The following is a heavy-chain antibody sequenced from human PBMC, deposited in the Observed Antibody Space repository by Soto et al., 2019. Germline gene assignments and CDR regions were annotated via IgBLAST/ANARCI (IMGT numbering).Heavy chain of an antibody. D-gene: IGHD3-22*01. CDR1: GYSFTSYW. Sequence: GESLKISCKGSGYSFTSYWIGWVRQMPGKGLEWMGIIHPGDSDTRYSPSFQGQVAMSADKSISTAYLQWSSLKASDTAMYYCARQGLPDSSGFYYVVHWGQGTLVTVSS. V-gene: IGHV5-51*01. J-gene: IGHJ4*02. CDR3: ARQGLPDSSGFYYVVH. CDR2: IHPGDSDT.